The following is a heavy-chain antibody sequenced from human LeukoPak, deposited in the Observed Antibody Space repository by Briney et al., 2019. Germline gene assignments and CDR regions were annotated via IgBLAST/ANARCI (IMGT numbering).Heavy chain of an antibody. Sequence: GGSLRLSCVASGFTFSSYWIHWVRPAPGKGLVWLSRISGDGSSTSYADSVKGRFTISRDNAKNTLYLQMNSLRAEDTAMYYCARPSVGFDPWGQGTLVTVSS. CDR2: ISGDGSST. J-gene: IGHJ5*02. V-gene: IGHV3-74*01. CDR3: ARPSVGFDP. CDR1: GFTFSSYW.